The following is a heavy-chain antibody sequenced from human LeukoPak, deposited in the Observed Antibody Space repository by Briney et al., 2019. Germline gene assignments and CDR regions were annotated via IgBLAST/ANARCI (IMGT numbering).Heavy chain of an antibody. CDR1: GYTFTSYD. V-gene: IGHV1-8*01. Sequence: ASVKVSCKASGYTFTSYDINWVRQATGQGLEWMGWMNPNSGNTGYAQKFQGRVTTTRNTSISTAYMELSSLRAEDTAFYYCARAYARWLPADYWGQGTLVTVSS. CDR2: MNPNSGNT. J-gene: IGHJ4*02. CDR3: ARAYARWLPADY. D-gene: IGHD2-2*01.